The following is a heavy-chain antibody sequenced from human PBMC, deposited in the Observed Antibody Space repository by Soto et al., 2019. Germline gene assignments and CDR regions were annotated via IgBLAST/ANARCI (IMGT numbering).Heavy chain of an antibody. CDR1: GFTFSNAW. D-gene: IGHD3-22*01. Sequence: GGSLRLSCAASGFTFSNAWMNWVRQAPGKGLEWVGRIKSKTDGGTTDYAAPVKGRFTISRDDSKNTLYLQMNSLKTEDTAVYYCTTDPVTMIVVVPSSACGQGTLLTVSP. CDR3: TTDPVTMIVVVPSSA. J-gene: IGHJ5*02. CDR2: IKSKTDGGTT. V-gene: IGHV3-15*07.